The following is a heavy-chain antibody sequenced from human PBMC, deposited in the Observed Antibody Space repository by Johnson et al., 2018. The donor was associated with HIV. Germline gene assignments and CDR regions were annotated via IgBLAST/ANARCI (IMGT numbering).Heavy chain of an antibody. Sequence: VQLVESGGGLVQPGGSLRLSCAASGFTVSSNYMSWVRQAPGKGLEWVSVIYSGGSTYYADSVKGRFTISRDNSKNKLYLQMNSLRAEDTAVDYCARDPSGSYAEVTPDARFDIWGQGTMVTVSS. J-gene: IGHJ3*02. CDR2: IYSGGST. D-gene: IGHD1-26*01. CDR3: ARDPSGSYAEVTPDARFDI. CDR1: GFTVSSNY. V-gene: IGHV3-66*01.